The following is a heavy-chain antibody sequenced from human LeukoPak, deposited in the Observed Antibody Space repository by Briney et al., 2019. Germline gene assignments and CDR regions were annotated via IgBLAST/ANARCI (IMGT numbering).Heavy chain of an antibody. CDR3: ARDSRWDSSGYYTDY. CDR1: GFTFSSYW. D-gene: IGHD3-22*01. Sequence: GGSLRLSCAASGFTFSSYWMSWVRQAPGKGLEWVSSISSSSSYIYYADSVKGRFTISRDNAKNSLYLQMNSLRAEDTAVYYCARDSRWDSSGYYTDYWGQGTLVTVSS. CDR2: ISSSSSYI. J-gene: IGHJ4*02. V-gene: IGHV3-21*01.